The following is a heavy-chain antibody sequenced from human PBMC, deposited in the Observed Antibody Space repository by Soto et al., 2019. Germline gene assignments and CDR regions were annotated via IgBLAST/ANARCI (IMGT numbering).Heavy chain of an antibody. D-gene: IGHD1-1*01. CDR1: GFTFSSYA. J-gene: IGHJ5*02. Sequence: GGSLRLSCAASGFTFSSYAMSWVRQAPGKGLEWVSAISGSGGSTYYADSVKGRFTISRDNSKNTLYLQMNSLRAEDTAVYYCAKVLVPVQLVRVSRWFAPWGQGTLVTVS. CDR2: ISGSGGST. CDR3: AKVLVPVQLVRVSRWFAP. V-gene: IGHV3-23*01.